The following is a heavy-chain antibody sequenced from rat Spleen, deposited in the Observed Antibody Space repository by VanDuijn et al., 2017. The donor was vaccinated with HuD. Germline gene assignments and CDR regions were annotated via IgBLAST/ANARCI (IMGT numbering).Heavy chain of an antibody. J-gene: IGHJ4*01. D-gene: IGHD1-2*01. CDR1: GFTFSDYY. CDR2: ISYDVIIT. CDR3: TTSNYYSSFIYLDA. V-gene: IGHV5-20*01. Sequence: EVHLVESGGGLVQPGRSMKLSCAASGFTFSDYYMAWVRQAPTKGLEWVATISYDVIITYYRDSVKGRFTISRDNAKSTLYLQMDSLRSEDTATYYCTTSNYYSSFIYLDAWGQGASVTVSS.